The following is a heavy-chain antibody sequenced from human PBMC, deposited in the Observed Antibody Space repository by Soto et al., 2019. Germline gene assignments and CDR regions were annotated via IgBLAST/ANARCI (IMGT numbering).Heavy chain of an antibody. Sequence: EVQLLESGGALEHPGGSLRLSCAASGFAFSTYAMTWVRQAPGKGLEWVSVISGSGGSSYYAASVKGRFTISRDNSKNTLYLQMNGLRADDTAIYFCAKGLVSGSYHYYYGTDVWGQGTAVIVSS. J-gene: IGHJ6*02. CDR3: AKGLVSGSYHYYYGTDV. D-gene: IGHD1-26*01. CDR1: GFAFSTYA. V-gene: IGHV3-23*01. CDR2: ISGSGGSS.